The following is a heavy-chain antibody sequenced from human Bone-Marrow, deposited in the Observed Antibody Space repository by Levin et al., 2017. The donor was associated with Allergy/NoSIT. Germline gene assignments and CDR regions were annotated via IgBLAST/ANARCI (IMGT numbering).Heavy chain of an antibody. CDR2: ISYDGSDK. CDR1: GFTVNDYG. J-gene: IGHJ6*02. CDR3: AKEAHRDDNTGYGMDV. D-gene: IGHD3-22*01. V-gene: IGHV3-30*18. Sequence: LSLTCAASGFTVNDYGMNWVRQAPGKGLEWVAVISYDGSDKYYVDSVKARFTISRDNSQNTLYLQMNNLRPEDTAVYFCAKEAHRDDNTGYGMDVWGQGTTVTVSS.